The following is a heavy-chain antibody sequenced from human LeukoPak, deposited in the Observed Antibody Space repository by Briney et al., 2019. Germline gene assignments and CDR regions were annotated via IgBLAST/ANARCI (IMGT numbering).Heavy chain of an antibody. V-gene: IGHV3-21*01. CDR1: GFTFSTSN. J-gene: IGHJ4*02. CDR3: ASWSGSSVLDY. Sequence: GGSLRLSCAASGFTFSTSNMNWVRQTPEKGLEWVSTITPGGSNMYYHDSVKGRFTISRDNAKNLLFLQMNSLRAEDTAVYYCASWSGSSVLDYWGQGTLVTVSS. D-gene: IGHD3-3*01. CDR2: ITPGGSNM.